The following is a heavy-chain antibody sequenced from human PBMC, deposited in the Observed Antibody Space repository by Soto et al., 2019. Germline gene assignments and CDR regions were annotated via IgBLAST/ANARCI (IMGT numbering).Heavy chain of an antibody. CDR1: GGSISSGGYY. V-gene: IGHV4-31*03. CDR3: ARGVAYCGGDCYSEGWYFDL. D-gene: IGHD2-21*02. CDR2: IYYSGST. J-gene: IGHJ2*01. Sequence: QVQLQESGPGLVKPSQTLSLTCTVSGGSISSGGYYWSWIRQHPGKGLEWIGYIYYSGSTYYNPSLKSRVTISVDTSKNQFSLKLSSVTATDTAVYYCARGVAYCGGDCYSEGWYFDLWGRGTLVTVSS.